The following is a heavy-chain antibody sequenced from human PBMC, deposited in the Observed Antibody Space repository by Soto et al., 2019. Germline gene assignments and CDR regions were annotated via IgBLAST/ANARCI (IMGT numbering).Heavy chain of an antibody. CDR1: GYTFANYL. CDR3: ARIGRLRVVEGYYFDY. V-gene: IGHV1-18*01. Sequence: ASVKVSCKASGYTFANYLMHWVRQAPGQRLEWMGWISAYNGNTNYAQKLQGRVTMTTDTSTSTAYMELRSLRSDDTAVYYCARIGRLRVVEGYYFDYWGQGTLVTVSS. J-gene: IGHJ4*02. CDR2: ISAYNGNT. D-gene: IGHD2-15*01.